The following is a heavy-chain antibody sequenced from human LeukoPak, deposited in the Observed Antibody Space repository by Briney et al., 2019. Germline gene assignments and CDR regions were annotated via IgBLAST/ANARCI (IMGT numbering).Heavy chain of an antibody. V-gene: IGHV3-23*01. CDR1: GFIFDNYA. CDR3: AKRDYPSPTDFYPLFDY. CDR2: ISGSAERM. J-gene: IGHJ4*02. D-gene: IGHD3/OR15-3a*01. Sequence: GGSLRLSCVASGFIFDNYAMAWVRQAPGKGLEWVSGISGSAERMYYADSVRGRFTISRDNSKNTLFLQLNSLRADDTAVHFCAKRDYPSPTDFYPLFDYWGQGALVTVSS.